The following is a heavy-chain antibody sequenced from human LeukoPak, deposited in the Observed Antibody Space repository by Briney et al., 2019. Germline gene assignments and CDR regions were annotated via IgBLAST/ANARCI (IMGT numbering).Heavy chain of an antibody. CDR1: GFTFTGYA. Sequence: GGSLRLSCAASGFTFTGYAIHWVRQAPGKGLEWVAVISSDGRDKHHADSVKGRFTISRDNSKNTLYLQTNSLRAEDTAVYYCARDLRRFAAYYFDYWGQGTLVTVSS. V-gene: IGHV3-30*03. CDR2: ISSDGRDK. CDR3: ARDLRRFAAYYFDY. D-gene: IGHD5/OR15-5a*01. J-gene: IGHJ4*02.